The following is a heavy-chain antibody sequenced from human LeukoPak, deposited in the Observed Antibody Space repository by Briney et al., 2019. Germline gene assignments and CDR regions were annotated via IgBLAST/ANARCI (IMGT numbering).Heavy chain of an antibody. CDR3: TTYRSYSDY. CDR2: IKSKTEGGTA. J-gene: IGHJ4*02. V-gene: IGHV3-15*01. Sequence: PGGSLRLSCAASGFIFSSVYMSWVRQAPGKGLEWVGRIKSKTEGGTADYAAPVKGRFSISRDDSINTVYLEMNSLKTEDTAVYYCTTYRSYSDYWGQGALVTVSS. D-gene: IGHD1-14*01. CDR1: GFIFSSVY.